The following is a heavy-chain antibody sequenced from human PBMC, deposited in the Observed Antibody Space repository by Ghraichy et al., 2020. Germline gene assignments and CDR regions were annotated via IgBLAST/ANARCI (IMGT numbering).Heavy chain of an antibody. Sequence: LNISCSVSGGSIRHNYWSWIRQPPGKGLEWIGYIFYSGTTNYNPVLKSRVTLSVDTSKNQFSLTVWSVNAADTAVYYCARNRGSSSYDYYGMDVWGQGTTVTVSS. CDR1: GGSIRHNY. CDR2: IFYSGTT. J-gene: IGHJ6*02. V-gene: IGHV4-59*01. CDR3: ARNRGSSSYDYYGMDV. D-gene: IGHD1-14*01.